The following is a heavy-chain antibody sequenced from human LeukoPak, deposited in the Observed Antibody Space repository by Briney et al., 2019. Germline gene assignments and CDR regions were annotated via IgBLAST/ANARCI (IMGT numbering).Heavy chain of an antibody. CDR3: AKDITMVRGVFDY. Sequence: HSGGSLRLSCAASGFTFSSYTINWVRQAPGKGLEWVSVIHSGGSTYYADSVKGRFTISRDNAKNSLYLQMNSLRAEDTALYYCAKDITMVRGVFDYWGQGTLVTVSS. D-gene: IGHD3-10*01. V-gene: IGHV3-53*05. CDR1: GFTFSSYT. CDR2: IHSGGST. J-gene: IGHJ4*02.